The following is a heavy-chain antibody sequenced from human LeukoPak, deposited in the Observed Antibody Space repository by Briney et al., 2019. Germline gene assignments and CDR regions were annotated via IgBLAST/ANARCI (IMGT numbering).Heavy chain of an antibody. Sequence: SETLSLTCTVSAGSISSSSYFWRWLRQPPGKGLEWIGEIDHSGGTNYNPSLKSRVTMSVDTSKNQFSLKLTSVTAADAAVYYCARMRGGGIGYSNYMDVWGKGTTVIVSS. CDR1: AGSISSSSYF. J-gene: IGHJ6*03. CDR2: IDHSGGT. D-gene: IGHD2-15*01. CDR3: ARMRGGGIGYSNYMDV. V-gene: IGHV4-39*07.